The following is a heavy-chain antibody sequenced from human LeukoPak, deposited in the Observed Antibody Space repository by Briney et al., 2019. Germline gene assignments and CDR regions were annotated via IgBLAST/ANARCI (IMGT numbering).Heavy chain of an antibody. V-gene: IGHV3-48*04. CDR1: GFTFSGYG. Sequence: GGFLRLSCAASGFTFSGYGMHWVRQAPGKGLEWVSYISGSGIKHYADSVKGRFTISRDNAKNSLYLQMNSLRVEDTAVYYCAREDTGVAFDIWGQGTTVTV. CDR2: ISGSGIK. CDR3: AREDTGVAFDI. J-gene: IGHJ3*02. D-gene: IGHD2-8*01.